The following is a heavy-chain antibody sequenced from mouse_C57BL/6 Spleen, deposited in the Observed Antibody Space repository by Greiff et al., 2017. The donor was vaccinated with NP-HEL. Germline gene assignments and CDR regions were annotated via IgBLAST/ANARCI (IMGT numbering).Heavy chain of an antibody. V-gene: IGHV1-81*01. D-gene: IGHD2-4*01. Sequence: QVQLQQSGAELARPGASVKLSCKASGYTLTSYGISWVKQRTGQGLEWIGEIYPRSGNTYYIEKFKGKATLTADKSSSTAYMELRSLTSEDSAVYFCAAYDYDGYFDYWGQGTTLTVSS. CDR2: IYPRSGNT. J-gene: IGHJ2*01. CDR1: GYTLTSYG. CDR3: AAYDYDGYFDY.